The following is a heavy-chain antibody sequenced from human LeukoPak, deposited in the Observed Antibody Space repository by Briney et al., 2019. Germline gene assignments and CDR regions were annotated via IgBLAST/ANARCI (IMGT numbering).Heavy chain of an antibody. CDR3: AKIRSGSYYYFDY. CDR1: GFTFSSYW. J-gene: IGHJ4*02. Sequence: GGSLRLSCAASGFTFSSYWMSWVRQAPGKGLEWVSAISASGGNTYYADSVKGRFTISRDNSKNTLFLRMNGLRADDTAVYYCAKIRSGSYYYFDYWGQGTLGTVSS. CDR2: ISASGGNT. D-gene: IGHD1-26*01. V-gene: IGHV3-23*01.